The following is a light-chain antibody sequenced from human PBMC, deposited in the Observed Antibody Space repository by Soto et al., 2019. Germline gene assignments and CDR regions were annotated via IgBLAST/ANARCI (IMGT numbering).Light chain of an antibody. J-gene: IGKJ1*01. Sequence: EIVLTQSPATLSLSPGERATLSCRASELISSYLAWYQQKPGQAPRLLIWDASNRATGIPARFSGSGSGTDFTLTITSLEPEDSAVYYCHQRSNWPPAFGPGTKVEIK. V-gene: IGKV3-11*01. CDR3: HQRSNWPPA. CDR1: ELISSY. CDR2: DAS.